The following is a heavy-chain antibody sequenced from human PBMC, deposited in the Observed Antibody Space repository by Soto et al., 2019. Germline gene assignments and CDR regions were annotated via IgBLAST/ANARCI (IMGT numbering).Heavy chain of an antibody. D-gene: IGHD3-9*01. CDR2: ISSSGGST. V-gene: IGHV3-23*01. CDR1: GFTFSSYA. Sequence: PGGSLRLSCAASGFTFSSYAMSWVRQAPGKGLEWVSGISSSGGSTYYADSVKGRFTISRDNAKNSLYLQMNSLRAEDTAVYYCATGYDILTGYYSSDYWGQGTLVTVSS. CDR3: ATGYDILTGYYSSDY. J-gene: IGHJ4*02.